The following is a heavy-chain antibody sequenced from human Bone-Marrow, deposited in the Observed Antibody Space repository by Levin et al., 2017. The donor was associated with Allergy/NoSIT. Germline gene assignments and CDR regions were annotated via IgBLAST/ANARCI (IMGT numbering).Heavy chain of an antibody. CDR3: ARDQSFGFWSGSSYFSGLDV. Sequence: ASVKVSCKASGYTFTTYYIHWVRQAPGQGLEWMGAINPSGGITSFAQKFQDRVTMTRDTSTDTVNMELSSLRSDDTAVYYCARDQSFGFWSGSSYFSGLDVWGQGTTVTVSS. V-gene: IGHV1-46*01. D-gene: IGHD3/OR15-3a*01. CDR2: INPSGGIT. J-gene: IGHJ6*02. CDR1: GYTFTTYY.